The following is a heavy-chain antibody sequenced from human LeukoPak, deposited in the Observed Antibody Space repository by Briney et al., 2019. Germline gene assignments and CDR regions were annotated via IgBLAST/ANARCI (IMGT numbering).Heavy chain of an antibody. CDR1: GFSFSTHK. CDR2: ISHDGTKI. CDR3: ARDSVKLPGISYFDN. V-gene: IGHV3-30-3*01. D-gene: IGHD1-26*01. J-gene: IGHJ1*01. Sequence: GGSLRLSCAASGFSFSTHKMNWVRQAPGKGLEWVAVISHDGTKIYYADSAKGRFTISRDNSKNMVYLQMNSLRAEDTALYYCARDSVKLPGISYFDNWGQGTLVTVSS.